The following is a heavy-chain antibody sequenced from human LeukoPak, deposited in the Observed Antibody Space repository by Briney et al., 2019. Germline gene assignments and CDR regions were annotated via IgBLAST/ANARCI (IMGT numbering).Heavy chain of an antibody. V-gene: IGHV4-34*01. Sequence: SETLSLTCAVYGGSFSGYYWSWIRQPPGKGLEWIGEINHSGSTNYNPSLKSRVTISVDTSKNQFSLNLSSVTATDTAVYYCARGAAYSSGWFLRVDAFDIWGQGTMVTVSS. D-gene: IGHD6-19*01. CDR2: INHSGST. CDR3: ARGAAYSSGWFLRVDAFDI. J-gene: IGHJ3*02. CDR1: GGSFSGYY.